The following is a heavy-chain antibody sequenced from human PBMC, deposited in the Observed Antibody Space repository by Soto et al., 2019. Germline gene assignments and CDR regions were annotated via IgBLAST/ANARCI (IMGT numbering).Heavy chain of an antibody. D-gene: IGHD3-16*01. CDR1: GGSISSYY. CDR2: IYYSGST. V-gene: IGHV4-59*01. J-gene: IGHJ4*02. Sequence: QVQLQESGPGLVKPSETLSLTCTVSGGSISSYYWSWIRQPPGKGLEWIGYIYYSGSTNYNPSLKSRPTIAVDTSKNQFSLKLSSVTAADTAVYYCARRYGGNFDYWGQGTLVTVSS. CDR3: ARRYGGNFDY.